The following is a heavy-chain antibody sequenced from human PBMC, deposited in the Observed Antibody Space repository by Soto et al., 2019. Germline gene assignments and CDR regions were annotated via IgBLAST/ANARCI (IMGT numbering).Heavy chain of an antibody. CDR1: GGTFSSYA. CDR2: IIPIFGTA. V-gene: IGHV1-69*13. J-gene: IGHJ6*02. Sequence: SVKVSCKASGGTFSSYAISWVRQAPGQGLEWMGGIIPIFGTANYAQKFQGRVTITADESTSTAYMELSSLRSEDTAVYYCARTLILTDGGRRYYYGMDVWGQGTTVTVSS. CDR3: ARTLILTDGGRRYYYGMDV. D-gene: IGHD3-9*01.